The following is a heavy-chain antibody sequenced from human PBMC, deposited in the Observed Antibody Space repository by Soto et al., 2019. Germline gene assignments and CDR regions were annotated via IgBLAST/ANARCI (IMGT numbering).Heavy chain of an antibody. CDR2: ISAYNGNT. CDR1: GYTFTSYG. CDR3: ARNYDFWSGYYPKDYFDY. V-gene: IGHV1-18*01. D-gene: IGHD3-3*01. Sequence: ASVKVSCKSSGYTFTSYGISCVRQAPGQGLEWMGWISAYNGNTNYAQKLQGRVTMTTDTSTSTAYMELRSLRSDDTAVYYCARNYDFWSGYYPKDYFDYWGQGTLVTVSS. J-gene: IGHJ4*02.